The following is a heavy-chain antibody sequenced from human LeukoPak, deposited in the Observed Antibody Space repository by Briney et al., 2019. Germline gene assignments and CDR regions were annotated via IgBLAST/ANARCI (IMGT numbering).Heavy chain of an antibody. CDR1: GDSISRGDYY. V-gene: IGHV4-30-4*08. J-gene: IGHJ4*02. D-gene: IGHD6-6*01. Sequence: SQTLSLTCTVSGDSISRGDYYWSWIRQPPGKGLEWIGYIYYSGSTYYNPSVKSRFTISVDKSKNQLYLKLSSVTAEDTAVYYCARASCGPGGGNYWGQGTLVTVSS. CDR2: IYYSGST. CDR3: ARASCGPGGGNY.